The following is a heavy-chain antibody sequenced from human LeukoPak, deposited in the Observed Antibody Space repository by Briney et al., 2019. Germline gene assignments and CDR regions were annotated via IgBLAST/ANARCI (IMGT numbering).Heavy chain of an antibody. Sequence: GGSLRLSCVASGFTFSNYWMSWLRQTPGKRLEWVANINEDETERYYVASVEGRFTVSRDNDKNSLYLQMNGLRAEGSAVFYCARARTATYNVFADFWGQGTLVTVSS. CDR2: INEDETER. J-gene: IGHJ4*02. CDR1: GFTFSNYW. V-gene: IGHV3-7*01. CDR3: ARARTATYNVFADF. D-gene: IGHD3-3*01.